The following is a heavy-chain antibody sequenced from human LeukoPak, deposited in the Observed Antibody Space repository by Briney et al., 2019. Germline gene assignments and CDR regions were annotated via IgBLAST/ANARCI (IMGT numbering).Heavy chain of an antibody. CDR2: ISGGGGST. D-gene: IGHD1-26*01. CDR3: AEWEAASCF. CDR1: GFTFSSYA. J-gene: IGHJ4*02. Sequence: GGSLRLSCAASGFTFSSYAMSWVRQAPGKGLGWVSAISGGGGSTYYADSVKGRFTISRDNSKNTLYLQMNSLRAEDTAVYYCAEWEAASCFWGQGTLVTVSS. V-gene: IGHV3-23*01.